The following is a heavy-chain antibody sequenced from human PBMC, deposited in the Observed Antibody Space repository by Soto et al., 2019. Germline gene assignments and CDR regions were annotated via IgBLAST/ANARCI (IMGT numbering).Heavy chain of an antibody. CDR1: GFTFSSYG. CDR3: ARDYYYGMDV. CDR2: IWYDGSNK. Sequence: QVQLVESGGGVVQPGRSLRLSCAASGFTFSSYGMHWVRQAPGNGLEWVAVIWYDGSNKYYADSVKGRFTISRDNSKNTLYLQMNSLRAEDTAVYYCARDYYYGMDVWGQGTTVTVSS. J-gene: IGHJ6*02. V-gene: IGHV3-33*01.